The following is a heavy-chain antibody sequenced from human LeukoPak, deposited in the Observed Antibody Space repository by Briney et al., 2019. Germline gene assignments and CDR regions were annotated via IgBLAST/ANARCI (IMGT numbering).Heavy chain of an antibody. Sequence: PSETLSLTCTVSGVSISPYYWNWIRQSPGKGLEWIASIYYSGYTNYNPSLHSRVSTSIDTSKNQFSLKLFSVTAAYTAVYYCARASLFFDYWGLGTRVTVSS. CDR3: ARASLFFDY. D-gene: IGHD3-16*01. J-gene: IGHJ4*02. V-gene: IGHV4-59*01. CDR1: GVSISPYY. CDR2: IYYSGYT.